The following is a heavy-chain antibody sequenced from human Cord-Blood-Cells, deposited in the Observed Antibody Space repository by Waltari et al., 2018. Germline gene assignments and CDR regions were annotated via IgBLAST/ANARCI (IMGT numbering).Heavy chain of an antibody. V-gene: IGHV3-30-3*01. J-gene: IGHJ1*01. Sequence: QVPLVESGGGVVQPGRSLRLSCAASGFTFRIYAMHRVRQAPGKGLEWVAVISYDGSNKYYADSVKGRFTISRDNSKNTLYLQMNSLRAEDTAVYYCARPRTGTEYFQHWGQGTLVTVSS. CDR2: ISYDGSNK. CDR1: GFTFRIYA. D-gene: IGHD1-1*01. CDR3: ARPRTGTEYFQH.